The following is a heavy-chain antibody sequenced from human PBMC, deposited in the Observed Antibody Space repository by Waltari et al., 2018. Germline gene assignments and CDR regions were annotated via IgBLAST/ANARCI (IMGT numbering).Heavy chain of an antibody. CDR3: AREAPGYFDL. CDR1: GFTVSSNY. J-gene: IGHJ2*01. V-gene: IGHV3-53*01. CDR2: IYSGGSI. Sequence: EVKLEESGGGMIQHGGSLRLSCAASGFTVSSNYMSLVRQAPGKGLELVSVIYSGGSIYYADSVKCRFTISRGNSKNTFYLQMNSLRVDDTAVYYCAREAPGYFDLWGRGTLVTVSS.